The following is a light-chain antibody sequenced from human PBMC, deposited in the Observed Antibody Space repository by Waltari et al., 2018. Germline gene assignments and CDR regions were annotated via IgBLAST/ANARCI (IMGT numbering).Light chain of an antibody. CDR3: QSFDSSLSRV. V-gene: IGLV1-40*01. J-gene: IGLJ2*01. Sequence: QSVLTQPPSVSGAPGQRVTISCTGSSSNIGAGYDVHWYQQLPGTAPNLLIYEYSNRPSGVPDRFSGSKSDTSASLAITGLQTEDEADYYCQSFDSSLSRVFGGGTKLTVL. CDR2: EYS. CDR1: SSNIGAGYD.